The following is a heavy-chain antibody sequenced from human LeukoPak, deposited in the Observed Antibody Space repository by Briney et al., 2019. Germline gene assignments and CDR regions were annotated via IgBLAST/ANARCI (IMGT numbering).Heavy chain of an antibody. CDR1: GGSFSGYY. V-gene: IGHV4-34*01. CDR2: INHSGST. D-gene: IGHD6-19*01. Sequence: SETLSLTCAVYGGSFSGYYWSWIRQPPGKGLEWIGEINHSGSTNYNPSLKSRVTISVDTSKNQFSLKLSSVTAADTAVYYCARLTQAVAVAGRNQGYYYYYYYMDVWGKGTTVTVSS. J-gene: IGHJ6*03. CDR3: ARLTQAVAVAGRNQGYYYYYYYMDV.